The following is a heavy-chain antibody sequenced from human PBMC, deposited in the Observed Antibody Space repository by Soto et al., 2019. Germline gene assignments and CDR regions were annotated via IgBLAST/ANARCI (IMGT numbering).Heavy chain of an antibody. V-gene: IGHV3-7*03. CDR1: GFTFSNYW. CDR2: IKPDGSEK. J-gene: IGHJ1*01. Sequence: PGGSLRLSCAASGFTFSNYWMTWVRQAPGKGLEWVAHIKPDGSEKYYVDSVKGRFTISRDNAKNSLYLQMNSLRVEDTAVYFCASHPHILPAYWGQGTLVTVSS. CDR3: ASHPHILPAY.